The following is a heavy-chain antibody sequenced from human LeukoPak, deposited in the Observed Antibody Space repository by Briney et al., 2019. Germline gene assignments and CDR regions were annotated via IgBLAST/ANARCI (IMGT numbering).Heavy chain of an antibody. D-gene: IGHD6-19*01. CDR1: GFTFSNYA. J-gene: IGHJ4*02. Sequence: TGGSLRLSCAASGFTFSNYAIHWVRQAPGKGLEWVAVISYDGSDKQYADSVKGRFTISRDNSKSTLYLQVNSLRTEDTAVYYCARDIEPIAVTGATADYWGQGTLVTVSS. V-gene: IGHV3-30*04. CDR2: ISYDGSDK. CDR3: ARDIEPIAVTGATADY.